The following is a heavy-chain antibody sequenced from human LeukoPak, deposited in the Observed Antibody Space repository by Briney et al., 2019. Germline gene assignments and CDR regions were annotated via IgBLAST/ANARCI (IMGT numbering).Heavy chain of an antibody. CDR3: ARHPKRHCSGGSCPFDY. CDR2: IYYSGST. J-gene: IGHJ4*02. CDR1: GGSISSSSYY. V-gene: IGHV4-39*01. Sequence: SETLSLTCTVSGGSISSSSYYWGWIRQPPGKGLEWIGSIYYSGSTYYNPSLKSRVTISVDTSKNQFSLKLSSVTAADTAVYYCARHPKRHCSGGSCPFDYWGQGTLVTVSS. D-gene: IGHD2-15*01.